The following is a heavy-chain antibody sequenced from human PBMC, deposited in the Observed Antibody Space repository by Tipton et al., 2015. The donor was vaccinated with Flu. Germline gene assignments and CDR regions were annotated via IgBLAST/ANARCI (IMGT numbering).Heavy chain of an antibody. CDR2: INPNSGGT. J-gene: IGHJ5*02. D-gene: IGHD2-2*01. Sequence: QVQLVQSGPEVKKPGASLKVSCKASGYTFSDYYVHWVRQPPGQGLEWMGWINPNSGGTKYGKKFQGRVTMTGDTSITTVYMEMSRLTFDDTAVYYCARRTYASWGQGTLVTVSP. CDR3: ARRTYAS. CDR1: GYTFSDYY. V-gene: IGHV1-2*02.